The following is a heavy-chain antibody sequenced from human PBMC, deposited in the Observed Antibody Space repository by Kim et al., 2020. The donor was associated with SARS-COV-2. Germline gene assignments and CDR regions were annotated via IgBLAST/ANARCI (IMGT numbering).Heavy chain of an antibody. CDR1: GGSISRYY. J-gene: IGHJ6*03. V-gene: IGHV4-59*01. CDR2: IYNSGST. CDR3: ARSLDFSYYMDV. Sequence: SETLSLTCTVSGGSISRYYWSWIRQTPGKGLEWIGYIYNSGSTIYNPSLKSRVTISLDTSKNQFSLKLNSVTAADTAVYFCARSLDFSYYMDVGGKGTTV.